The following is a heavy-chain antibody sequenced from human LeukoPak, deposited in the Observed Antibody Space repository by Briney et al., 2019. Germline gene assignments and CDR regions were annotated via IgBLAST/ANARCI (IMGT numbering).Heavy chain of an antibody. CDR2: IYTSGST. Sequence: SETLSLTCTVSGGSISSGSYYWSWIRQPAGKGLEWIGRIYTSGSTNYNPSLKGRVTISVDTSKNQFSLKLSSVTAADTAVYYCARDKVVAANGWFDPWGQGTLVTVSS. D-gene: IGHD2-15*01. J-gene: IGHJ5*02. CDR3: ARDKVVAANGWFDP. V-gene: IGHV4-61*02. CDR1: GGSISSGSYY.